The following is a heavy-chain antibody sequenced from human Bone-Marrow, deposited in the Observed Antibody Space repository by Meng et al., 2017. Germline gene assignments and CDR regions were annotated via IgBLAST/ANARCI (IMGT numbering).Heavy chain of an antibody. CDR2: IWYDGSNK. D-gene: IGHD2-15*01. CDR3: AKVWVVRVVAATPIDY. CDR1: GFTFSSYG. V-gene: IGHV3-33*06. J-gene: IGHJ4*02. Sequence: GESLKISCAASGFTFSSYGMHWVRQAPGKGLEWVAVIWYDGSNKYYADSVKGRFTISRDNSKNTLYLQMNSLRAEDTAVYYCAKVWVVRVVAATPIDYWGQGTLVTVSS.